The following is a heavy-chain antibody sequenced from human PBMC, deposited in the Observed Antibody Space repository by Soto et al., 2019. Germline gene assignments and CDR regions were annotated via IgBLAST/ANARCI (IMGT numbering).Heavy chain of an antibody. V-gene: IGHV3-23*01. CDR1: GFTFSTYA. J-gene: IGHJ4*02. CDR3: ADGGEWSFNFEY. Sequence: PGGYLRLSCAASGFTFSTYAMSWVRQAPGKGLEWVSGIGTSGRNTYYPDSVKGRFIISRDNSKNTLYLQMNNLRVEDTAIYYCADGGEWSFNFEYWGLGTLVTVSS. D-gene: IGHD3-16*02. CDR2: IGTSGRNT.